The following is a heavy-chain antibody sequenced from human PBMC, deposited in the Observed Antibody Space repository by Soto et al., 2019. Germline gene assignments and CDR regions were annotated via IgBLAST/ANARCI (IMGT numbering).Heavy chain of an antibody. CDR1: GFTFSNCV. J-gene: IGHJ4*02. D-gene: IGHD6-19*01. CDR2: ITKSGDT. CDR3: AKGPLSGRWFAAD. Sequence: GGSLRLSCETSGFTFSNCVMTWVRQAPGKGLEWVSVITKSGDTDYADSVKGRFTISRDNSKNTVYLQMNSLRAEDTAVYYCAKGPLSGRWFAADCGQGTLVTVSS. V-gene: IGHV3-23*01.